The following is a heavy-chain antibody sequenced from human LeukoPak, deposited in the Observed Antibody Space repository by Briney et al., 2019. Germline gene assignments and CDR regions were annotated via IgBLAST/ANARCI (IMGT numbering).Heavy chain of an antibody. D-gene: IGHD3-10*01. CDR1: GFTFSSYA. V-gene: IGHV3-30-3*01. Sequence: PGGSLRLSCAASGFTFSSYAMHWVRQAPGKGLEWVAVISYDGSNKYYADSVKGRFTISRDNSKNTLYLQMNSLRAEDTAVYYCARWFGELLGLDYWGQGTLVTVSS. J-gene: IGHJ4*02. CDR3: ARWFGELLGLDY. CDR2: ISYDGSNK.